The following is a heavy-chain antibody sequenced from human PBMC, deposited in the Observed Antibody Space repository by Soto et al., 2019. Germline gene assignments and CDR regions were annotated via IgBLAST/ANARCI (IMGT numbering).Heavy chain of an antibody. CDR3: ARVCGGDCHYGMDV. V-gene: IGHV4-31*03. CDR2: IYYSGST. D-gene: IGHD2-21*02. CDR1: GGSISSGGYY. Sequence: QVQLQESGPGLVKPSQTLSLTCTVSGGSISSGGYYWSWIRQHPGKGLEWIGYIYYSGSTYYNPSLKSRVTIXVXTXKTQFSLKLSSVTAADTAVYYCARVCGGDCHYGMDVWGQGTTVTVSS. J-gene: IGHJ6*02.